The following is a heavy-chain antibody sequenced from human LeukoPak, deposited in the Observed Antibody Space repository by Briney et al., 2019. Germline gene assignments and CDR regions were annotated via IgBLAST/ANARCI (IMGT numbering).Heavy chain of an antibody. V-gene: IGHV1-8*01. J-gene: IGHJ4*02. D-gene: IGHD6-19*01. CDR2: MNPNSGNT. CDR3: ARGLGRYSSGWYRGAY. Sequence: VASVKVSCKASGYTFTSYDINWVRQATGQGLEWMGWMNPNSGNTGYAQKFQGRVTMTRNTSISTAYMELSSLRSEDTAVYYCARGLGRYSSGWYRGAYWGQGTLVTVSS. CDR1: GYTFTSYD.